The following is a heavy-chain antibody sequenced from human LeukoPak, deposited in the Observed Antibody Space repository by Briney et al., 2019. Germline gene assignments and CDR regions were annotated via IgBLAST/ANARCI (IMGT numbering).Heavy chain of an antibody. CDR1: GGSISSSSYY. Sequence: SETLSLTCTVSGGSISSSSYYWGWIRQPPGKGLEWIGSIYYSGSTYYNPSPKSRVTISVDTSKNQFSLKLSSVTAADTVVYYCASTRVGEGDYWGQGTLVTVSS. D-gene: IGHD1-26*01. CDR3: ASTRVGEGDY. V-gene: IGHV4-39*07. CDR2: IYYSGST. J-gene: IGHJ4*02.